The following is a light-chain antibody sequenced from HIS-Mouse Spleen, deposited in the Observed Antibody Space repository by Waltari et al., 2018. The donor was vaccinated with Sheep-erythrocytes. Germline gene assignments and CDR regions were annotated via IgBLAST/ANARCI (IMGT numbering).Light chain of an antibody. CDR2: GSS. CDR3: QQYNNWPET. V-gene: IGKV3-15*01. J-gene: IGKJ1*01. Sequence: EIVMTQSPATLSVSPGERATLSCRASQSVSSNLAWYQQKPGQAPRLLIYGSSTRATGIPARFSGKGSGNEFTLTISSMQSEDFAVYYCQQYNNWPETFGQGTKVEIK. CDR1: QSVSSN.